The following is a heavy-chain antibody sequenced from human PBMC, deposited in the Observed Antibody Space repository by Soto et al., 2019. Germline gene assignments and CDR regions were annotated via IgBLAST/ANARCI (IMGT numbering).Heavy chain of an antibody. V-gene: IGHV1-69*01. J-gene: IGHJ4*02. CDR1: GGTFSSYA. CDR3: ARGTYGSGSYSVDY. D-gene: IGHD3-10*01. CDR2: IIPIFGTA. Sequence: QVQLVQSGAEVKKPGSSVKVSCKASGGTFSSYAISWVRQAPGQGLEWMGGIIPIFGTANYAQKFQGRVTITADESTSTVYMELSSLRSEDTAVYYCARGTYGSGSYSVDYWGQGTLVTVSS.